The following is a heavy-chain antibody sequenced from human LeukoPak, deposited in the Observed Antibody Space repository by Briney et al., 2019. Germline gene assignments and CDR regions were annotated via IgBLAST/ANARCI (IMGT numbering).Heavy chain of an antibody. Sequence: SVKVSCKASEGTFSSYTISWVRQAPGQGLEWMGRIIPILGIANYAQKFQGRVTITADKSTSTAYMELSSLRSEDTAVYYCATGANIAAAGTGLGYWGQGTLVTVSS. J-gene: IGHJ4*02. D-gene: IGHD6-13*01. CDR3: ATGANIAAAGTGLGY. CDR2: IIPILGIA. V-gene: IGHV1-69*02. CDR1: EGTFSSYT.